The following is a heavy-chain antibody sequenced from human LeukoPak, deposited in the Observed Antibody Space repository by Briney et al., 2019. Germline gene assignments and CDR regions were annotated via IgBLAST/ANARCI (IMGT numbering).Heavy chain of an antibody. Sequence: PSETLSLTCAVYGGSFSGYYWSWIRQPPGKGLEWIGEINHSGSTNYNPSLKSRVTISVDTSKNQFSLKLSSVTAADTAVYYCAVNQYDILTGYIDYWGQGTLVTVSS. V-gene: IGHV4-34*01. J-gene: IGHJ4*02. CDR1: GGSFSGYY. CDR3: AVNQYDILTGYIDY. CDR2: INHSGST. D-gene: IGHD3-9*01.